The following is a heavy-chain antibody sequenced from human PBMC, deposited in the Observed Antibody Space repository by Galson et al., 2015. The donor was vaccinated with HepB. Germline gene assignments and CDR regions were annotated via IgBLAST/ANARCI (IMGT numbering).Heavy chain of an antibody. CDR3: ARRCEPKAYDPFDI. Sequence: SLRLSCAASGFTFDDYAMQWVRQAPGKGLEWVSGISWNSGSIGYAVSVKGRFTISRDNAKNSLYLQMNSLRAEDTALYYCARRCEPKAYDPFDIWGQGTMVTVSP. CDR2: ISWNSGSI. CDR1: GFTFDDYA. V-gene: IGHV3-9*01. J-gene: IGHJ3*02. D-gene: IGHD2-21*01.